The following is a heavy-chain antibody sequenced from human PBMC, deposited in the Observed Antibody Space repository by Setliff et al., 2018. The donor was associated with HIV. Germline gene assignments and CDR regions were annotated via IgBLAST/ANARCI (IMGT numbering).Heavy chain of an antibody. CDR3: AAGLHYYDSTGYPLTFDY. CDR2: IYYSGNT. J-gene: IGHJ4*02. Sequence: PSETLSLTCKVSGGSISSYYWSWIRQPPGKGLEWIGYIYYSGNTYYNPSLRSRVTISVDTSKNHFSLRLSSVTAADTAVYYCAAGLHYYDSTGYPLTFDYWGQGALVTVSS. CDR1: GGSISSYY. D-gene: IGHD3-22*01. V-gene: IGHV4-59*08.